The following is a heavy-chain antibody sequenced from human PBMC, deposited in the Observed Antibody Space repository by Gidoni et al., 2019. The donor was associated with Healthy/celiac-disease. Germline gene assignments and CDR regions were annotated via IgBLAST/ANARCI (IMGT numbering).Heavy chain of an antibody. D-gene: IGHD4-17*01. CDR1: GGSISSYY. V-gene: IGHV4-59*01. CDR2: SYYSGST. J-gene: IGHJ2*01. CDR3: ARVGPTVTIDWSFDL. Sequence: QVQLQESGPGLVKPSETLSLTGTVSGGSISSYYWSWIRQPPGKGLEWIGYSYYSGSTNYNPSLKSRVTISVDTSKNQFSLKLSSVTAADTAVYYCARVGPTVTIDWSFDLWGRGTLVTVSS.